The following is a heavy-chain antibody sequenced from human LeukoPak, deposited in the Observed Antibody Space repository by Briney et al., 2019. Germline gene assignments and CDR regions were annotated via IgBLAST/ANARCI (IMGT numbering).Heavy chain of an antibody. J-gene: IGHJ4*02. D-gene: IGHD4-23*01. V-gene: IGHV3-7*01. CDR1: GFTFSDYW. Sequence: GGSLRLSCSASGFTFSDYWMMWVRQAPGKGLERVGNIRQDDSEKNYVDSVKGRFTISRDNAKFSLYLQMNSLRAEDTAIYYCATDRKVGTWDPRFNYWGQGTLVTVSS. CDR3: ATDRKVGTWDPRFNY. CDR2: IRQDDSEK.